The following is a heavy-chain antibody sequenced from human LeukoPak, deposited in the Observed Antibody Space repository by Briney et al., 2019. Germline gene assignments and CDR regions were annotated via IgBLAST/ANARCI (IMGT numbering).Heavy chain of an antibody. J-gene: IGHJ2*01. CDR1: GFTFSSYA. CDR2: ISGGGST. V-gene: IGHV3-23*01. CDR3: AKCLGGSGSYSWYFDL. Sequence: AGGSLRLSCAASGFTFSSYAMSWVRQAPGKGLEWVSAISGGGSTFYADSVEGRFTISVDNSKNTLYLQMNSLRAEDTAVYYCAKCLGGSGSYSWYFDLWGRDTLVTVSS. D-gene: IGHD1-26*01.